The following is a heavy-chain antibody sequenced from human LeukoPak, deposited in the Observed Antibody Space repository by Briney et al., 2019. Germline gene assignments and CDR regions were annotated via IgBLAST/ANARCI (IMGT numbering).Heavy chain of an antibody. Sequence: ASVKVSCKASGYTFTGYYIHWVRQAPGQGLEWMGWINPNSGGTNYAQKFQGRVTMTRDTSISTAYMELSRLRSDDTAVYYCARSSEYCSSTSCYALVRYYFDYWGQGTLVTVSS. J-gene: IGHJ4*02. CDR1: GYTFTGYY. CDR2: INPNSGGT. V-gene: IGHV1-2*02. D-gene: IGHD2-2*01. CDR3: ARSSEYCSSTSCYALVRYYFDY.